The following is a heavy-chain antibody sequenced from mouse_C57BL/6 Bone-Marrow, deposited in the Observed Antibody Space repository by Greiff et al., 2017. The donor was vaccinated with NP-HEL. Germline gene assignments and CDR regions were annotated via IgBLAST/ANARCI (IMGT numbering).Heavy chain of an antibody. CDR2: IYPGNSDT. Sequence: VHVKQSGTVLARPGASVKMSCKTSGYTFTSYWMHWVKQRPGQGLEWIGAIYPGNSDTSYNQKFKGKAKLTAVTSASTAYMELSSLTNEDSAVYYCTRGSTTVVAGAMDYWGQGTSVTVSS. CDR3: TRGSTTVVAGAMDY. CDR1: GYTFTSYW. J-gene: IGHJ4*01. D-gene: IGHD1-1*01. V-gene: IGHV1-5*01.